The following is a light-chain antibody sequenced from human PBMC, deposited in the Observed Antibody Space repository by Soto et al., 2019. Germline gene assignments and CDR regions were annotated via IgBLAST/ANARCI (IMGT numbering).Light chain of an antibody. Sequence: EIVLTQSPGTLYLSPGERATLSCRASQSVASSYLAWYQQKPGQAPRLLIYGASSRATGIPDRFSGSGSGTDFTLTISRLEPEDFAVYYCQQCGSSPNTFGQGTKLDIK. CDR1: QSVASSY. J-gene: IGKJ2*01. V-gene: IGKV3-20*01. CDR2: GAS. CDR3: QQCGSSPNT.